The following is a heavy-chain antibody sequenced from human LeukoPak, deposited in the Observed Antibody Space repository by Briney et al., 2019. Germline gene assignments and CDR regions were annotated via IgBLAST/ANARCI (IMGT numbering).Heavy chain of an antibody. Sequence: PGGSLTLSCTASGFTFSDYWMTCVRQAPGEGPEWVANIKQDGSQRYNVDSVRGRFTISRDNAKNSLFLQMNGLRAEDTAVYYCARRGGSSSRRSPIDYWGQGTLVTVSS. CDR1: GFTFSDYW. CDR3: ARRGGSSSRRSPIDY. V-gene: IGHV3-7*01. D-gene: IGHD6-6*01. J-gene: IGHJ4*02. CDR2: IKQDGSQR.